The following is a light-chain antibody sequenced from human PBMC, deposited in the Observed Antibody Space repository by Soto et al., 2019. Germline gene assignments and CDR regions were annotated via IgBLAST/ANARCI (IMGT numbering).Light chain of an antibody. CDR1: QSVSSY. Sequence: EIVLTQSPATLSLSPGERATLSCRASQSVSSYLAWYQQNPGQPTMLLIYDASSRATGIPARFSGSGSGTDFTLTISSLEPEDFAVFYCQQRSIGPLTFGGGTKVEIK. V-gene: IGKV3-11*01. CDR3: QQRSIGPLT. J-gene: IGKJ4*01. CDR2: DAS.